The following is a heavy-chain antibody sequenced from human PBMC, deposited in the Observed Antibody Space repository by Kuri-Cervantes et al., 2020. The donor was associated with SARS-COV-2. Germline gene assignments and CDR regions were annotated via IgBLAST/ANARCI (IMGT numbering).Heavy chain of an antibody. CDR1: GGSISSYY. V-gene: IGHV4-59*01. CDR3: ARGVVVVPAAVIFFDY. D-gene: IGHD2-2*01. CDR2: IYYSGST. Sequence: SETLSLTCTVSGGSISSYYWSWIRQPPGKGLEWIGYIYYSGSTNYNPSLKSRATISVDTSKNQFSLKLSSVTAADTAVYYCARGVVVVPAAVIFFDYWGQGTLVTVSS. J-gene: IGHJ4*02.